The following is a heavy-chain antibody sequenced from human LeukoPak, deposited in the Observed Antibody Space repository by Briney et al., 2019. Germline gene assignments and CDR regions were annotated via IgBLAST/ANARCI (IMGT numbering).Heavy chain of an antibody. J-gene: IGHJ3*02. CDR3: ARDLLGQIAVAGNQGAFDI. D-gene: IGHD6-19*01. Sequence: GASVKVSCKVSGYTFTSYYMHWVRQAPGQGLEWMGIINPSGGSTSYAQKFQGRVTMTRDMSTSTVYMELSSLRSEDTAVYYCARDLLGQIAVAGNQGAFDIWGQGTMVTVSS. CDR1: GYTFTSYY. V-gene: IGHV1-46*01. CDR2: INPSGGST.